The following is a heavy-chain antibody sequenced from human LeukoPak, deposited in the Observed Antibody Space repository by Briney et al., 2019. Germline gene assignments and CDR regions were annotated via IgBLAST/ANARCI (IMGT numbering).Heavy chain of an antibody. CDR1: GGSIRSSY. V-gene: IGHV4-59*01. CDR2: IHYSGST. Sequence: PSETLSLTCSVSGGSIRSSYWSWIRQPPGKRLEWIGYIHYSGSTDYHPSLKSRVTMSLDTSENQFSLKLSSVTAADTAVYYCASGYFDSSGYSNWFDPWGQGTLVTVSS. CDR3: ASGYFDSSGYSNWFDP. J-gene: IGHJ5*02. D-gene: IGHD3-22*01.